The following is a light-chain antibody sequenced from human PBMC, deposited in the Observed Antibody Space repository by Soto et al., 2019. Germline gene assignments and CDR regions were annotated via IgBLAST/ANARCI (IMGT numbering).Light chain of an antibody. Sequence: QSVLTQPASVSGSPGQSITFSCTGTSSDIGVYDFVSWYQQHPGRAPKLLIYDVTNRPSGISDRFSGSKSGNTASLTISGLQPEDEADYYCSSYTTSTTRVFDGGTKLTVL. CDR3: SSYTTSTTRV. J-gene: IGLJ3*02. V-gene: IGLV2-14*01. CDR1: SSDIGVYDF. CDR2: DVT.